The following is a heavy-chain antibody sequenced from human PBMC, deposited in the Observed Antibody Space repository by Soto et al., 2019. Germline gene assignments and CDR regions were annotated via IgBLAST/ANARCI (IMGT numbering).Heavy chain of an antibody. V-gene: IGHV4-59*08. D-gene: IGHD5-12*01. J-gene: IGHJ4*02. CDR3: ARTLSSGYDLYFDY. Sequence: SSETLSLTCTVSGGSISSYYWSWIRQPPGKGLEWTGYIYYSGSTNYNPSLKSRVTISVDTSKNQFSLKLSSVTAADTAVYYCARTLSSGYDLYFDYWGQGTLVTVSS. CDR2: IYYSGST. CDR1: GGSISSYY.